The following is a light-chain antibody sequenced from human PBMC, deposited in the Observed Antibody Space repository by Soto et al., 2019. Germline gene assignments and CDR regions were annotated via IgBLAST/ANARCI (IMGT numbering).Light chain of an antibody. J-gene: IGKJ5*01. CDR3: QQHGISHIT. Sequence: EIVLTQSPGTLSLSPGERAVLSCRASESVISSYLAWYQQKPGQAPRLLMYGSSSRATGIPDRFSGSGSGTDFTLTISRLEPEDFAVYYCQQHGISHITFGQGTRLEIK. CDR1: ESVISSY. V-gene: IGKV3-20*01. CDR2: GSS.